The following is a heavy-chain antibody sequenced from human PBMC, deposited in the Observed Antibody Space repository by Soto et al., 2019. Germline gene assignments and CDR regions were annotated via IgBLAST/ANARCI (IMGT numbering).Heavy chain of an antibody. V-gene: IGHV3-23*01. CDR1: GFTFSTYA. D-gene: IGHD5-18*01. CDR3: ARGLRVYSSNFDY. Sequence: ASVKVSCAASGFTFSTYAMNWVRQAPGKGLEWVSSISGSGGSTHYADSVKGRFTISRDNSKNTLYVQMNSLRAEDTAIYYCARGLRVYSSNFDYWGQGTLVTVSS. J-gene: IGHJ4*02. CDR2: ISGSGGST.